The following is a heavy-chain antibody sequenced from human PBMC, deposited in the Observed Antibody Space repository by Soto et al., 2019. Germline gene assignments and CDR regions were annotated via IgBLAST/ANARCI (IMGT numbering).Heavy chain of an antibody. CDR3: AGDLRSWGGYYYYYGMDV. J-gene: IGHJ6*02. V-gene: IGHV3-7*01. D-gene: IGHD6-13*01. CDR1: GFTFSSYW. Sequence: GGYLRLSCAASGFTFSSYWMSWVRKAPWKGLEWVANIKADGSENYYVDSVKGLFTISSDNAKNSLYLQMNSLRAEDTAVYYGAGDLRSWGGYYYYYGMDVWGQGTTVTVSS. CDR2: IKADGSEN.